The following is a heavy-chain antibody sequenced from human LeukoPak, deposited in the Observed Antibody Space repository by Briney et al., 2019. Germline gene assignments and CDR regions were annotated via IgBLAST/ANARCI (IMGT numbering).Heavy chain of an antibody. J-gene: IGHJ4*02. CDR2: ISYDGSNK. CDR1: GFTFSSYA. CDR3: ARGSSTVLDY. Sequence: GGSLRLSCAASGFTFSSYAMHWVRQAPGKGLEWVAVISYDGSNKYYADSMKGRFTISRDNSKNTLYLQMNSLRAEDTAVYYCARGSSTVLDYWGQGTLVTVSS. D-gene: IGHD5/OR15-5a*01. V-gene: IGHV3-30-3*01.